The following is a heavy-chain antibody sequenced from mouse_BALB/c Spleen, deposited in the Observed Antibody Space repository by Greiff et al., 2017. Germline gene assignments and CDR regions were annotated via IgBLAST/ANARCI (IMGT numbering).Heavy chain of an antibody. D-gene: IGHD1-1*01. CDR3: ARGELLLFAY. Sequence: EVKLVESGPGLVKPSQSLSLTCTVTGYSITSDYAWNWIRQFPGNKLEWMGYISYSGSTSYNPSLKSRISITRDTSKNQFFLQLNSVTTEDTATYYCARGELLLFAYWGQGTLVTVSA. J-gene: IGHJ3*01. V-gene: IGHV3-2*02. CDR2: ISYSGST. CDR1: GYSITSDYA.